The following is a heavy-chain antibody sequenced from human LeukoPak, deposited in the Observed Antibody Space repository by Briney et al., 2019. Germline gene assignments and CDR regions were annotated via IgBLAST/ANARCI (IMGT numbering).Heavy chain of an antibody. CDR1: GFTFNSYA. V-gene: IGHV3-23*01. CDR2: ISGSGDGT. CDR3: AKGLYCGGDCYYFDY. Sequence: SGGSLRLSCAASGFTFNSYAMNWVRQAPGKGLEGLEWVSRISGSGDGTYYADSVKGRFTISRDNSKNTLYLQMNSLRAEDTAVYYCAKGLYCGGDCYYFDYWGQGSLVTVSS. D-gene: IGHD2-21*02. J-gene: IGHJ4*02.